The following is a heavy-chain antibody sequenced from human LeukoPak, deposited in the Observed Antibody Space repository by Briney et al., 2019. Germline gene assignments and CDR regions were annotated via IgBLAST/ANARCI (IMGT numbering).Heavy chain of an antibody. V-gene: IGHV1-46*01. CDR1: GYTFTTYY. Sequence: ASVKVSCKASGYTFTTYYMHWVRQAPGQGLEWMGIINPSGGSTSYAQKFQGRVTMTRDTSTRTIYMELSSLRSEDTAVYYCARDGRYCGSTSCRLNWFDPWGQGTLVTVSP. D-gene: IGHD2-2*01. CDR3: ARDGRYCGSTSCRLNWFDP. J-gene: IGHJ5*02. CDR2: INPSGGST.